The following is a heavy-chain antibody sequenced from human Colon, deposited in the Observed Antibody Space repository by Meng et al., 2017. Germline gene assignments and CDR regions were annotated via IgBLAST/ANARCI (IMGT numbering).Heavy chain of an antibody. Sequence: QVHLPGPAPGLGQHSGSRSITCAVSVVHTTRRHWWSWVRQAPGKGMEWIGQIDLSGKTDYNPSLKSRVTISLDKSMNQLFLEVYFVTAADTAIYYCARHLGWEFDYWGPGNLVTVSS. CDR1: VVHTTRRHW. V-gene: IGHV4-4*02. D-gene: IGHD6-19*01. J-gene: IGHJ4*02. CDR2: IDLSGKT. CDR3: ARHLGWEFDY.